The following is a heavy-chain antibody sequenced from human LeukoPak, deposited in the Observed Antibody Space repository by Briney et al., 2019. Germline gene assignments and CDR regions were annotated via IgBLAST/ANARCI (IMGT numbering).Heavy chain of an antibody. CDR1: GGTFSSYA. CDR2: IIPILGIA. D-gene: IGHD6-13*01. J-gene: IGHJ4*02. V-gene: IGHV1-69*04. Sequence: SVKVSCKASGGTFSSYAISWVRQAPGQGLEWMGRIIPILGIANYAQKFQGRVTITADKSTSTAYMGLSSLRSEDTAVYYCARAPYSSSWYKGDYFDYWGQGTLVTVSS. CDR3: ARAPYSSSWYKGDYFDY.